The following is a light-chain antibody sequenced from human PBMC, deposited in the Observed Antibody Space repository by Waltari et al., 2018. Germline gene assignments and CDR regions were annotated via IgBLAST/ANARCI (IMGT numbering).Light chain of an antibody. CDR2: WAS. CDR3: QQYYSTPIT. CDR1: QSVLYSSNNKNY. V-gene: IGKV4-1*01. J-gene: IGKJ5*01. Sequence: DIVMTQSSDSLAVSLGERAIINCKSSQSVLYSSNNKNYLAWYQQKPGQPPKLLIYWASTRESGVPDRFSGSGSGTDFTLTISSLQAEDVAVYYCQQYYSTPITFGQGTRLEIK.